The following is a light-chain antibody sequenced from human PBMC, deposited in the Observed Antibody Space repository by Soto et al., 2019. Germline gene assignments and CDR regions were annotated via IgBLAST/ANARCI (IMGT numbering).Light chain of an antibody. Sequence: QSALTQPASVSGSPGQSITISCTGTSSDVGDYNYVSWYQQHPGKAPKLMIYDVSNRPSGVSNRFSGAKSGNTASRTISGLQAEDEADYYCSSYTRSSTRVFGTGTKVTVL. CDR1: SSDVGDYNY. CDR3: SSYTRSSTRV. CDR2: DVS. J-gene: IGLJ1*01. V-gene: IGLV2-14*01.